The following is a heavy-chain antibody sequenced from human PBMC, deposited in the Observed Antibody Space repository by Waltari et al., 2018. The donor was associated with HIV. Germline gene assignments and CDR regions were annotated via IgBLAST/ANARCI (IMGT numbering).Heavy chain of an antibody. CDR3: ARELRNYYDSSGYYLKDYYYYGMDV. V-gene: IGHV3-7*01. J-gene: IGHJ6*02. D-gene: IGHD3-22*01. Sequence: QLVESGGGLVQSGGSLSLSCAASGFPFRSYWMNWVRQAPGKGREVGANIKQDGSEKDYADSVKGRFIISRDNAKNSLYLQMNSLRAEDTAVYYCARELRNYYDSSGYYLKDYYYYGMDVWGQGTTVTVSS. CDR1: GFPFRSYW. CDR2: IKQDGSEK.